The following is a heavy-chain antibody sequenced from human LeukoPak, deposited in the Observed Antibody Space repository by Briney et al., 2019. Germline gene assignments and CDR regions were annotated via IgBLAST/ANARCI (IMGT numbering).Heavy chain of an antibody. CDR2: IYPGDSDT. D-gene: IGHD4-17*01. Sequence: GESLKISCKGSGYSFTSYWIAWVRQMPGKGLEWMGIIYPGDSDTTYSPAFQGQVTISADKSISTAYLQWSSLKASDTAMYYCARDYGDRKFDYWGQGTLVTVSS. CDR1: GYSFTSYW. V-gene: IGHV5-51*01. J-gene: IGHJ4*02. CDR3: ARDYGDRKFDY.